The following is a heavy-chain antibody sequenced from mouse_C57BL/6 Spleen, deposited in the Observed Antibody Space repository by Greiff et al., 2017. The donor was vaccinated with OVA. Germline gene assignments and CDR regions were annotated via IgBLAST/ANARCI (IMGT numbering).Heavy chain of an antibody. CDR1: GYTFTSYW. CDR3: ARSCNHEAWFAY. Sequence: QVQLQQPGAELVKPGASVKLSCKASGYTFTSYWMHWVKQRPGRGLEWIGRIDPNSGGTKYNEKFKSKATLTVDKPSSTAYMQLNRLTSEDSSVYYWARSCNHEAWFAYWGQGTLVTVSA. D-gene: IGHD2-1*01. V-gene: IGHV1-72*01. CDR2: IDPNSGGT. J-gene: IGHJ3*01.